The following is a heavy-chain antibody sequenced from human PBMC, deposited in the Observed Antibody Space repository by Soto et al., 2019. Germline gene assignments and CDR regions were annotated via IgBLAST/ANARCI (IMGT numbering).Heavy chain of an antibody. D-gene: IGHD3-9*01. Sequence: GGSLRLSCAASGFTFSSYSMNWVRQAPGKGLEWVSSISSSSSYIYYADSVKGRFTISRDNAKNSLYLQMNSLRAEDTAVYYCAREGDYGILAGYYKGAYYYGMDVWGQGTTVTVSS. V-gene: IGHV3-21*01. CDR2: ISSSSSYI. J-gene: IGHJ6*02. CDR1: GFTFSSYS. CDR3: AREGDYGILAGYYKGAYYYGMDV.